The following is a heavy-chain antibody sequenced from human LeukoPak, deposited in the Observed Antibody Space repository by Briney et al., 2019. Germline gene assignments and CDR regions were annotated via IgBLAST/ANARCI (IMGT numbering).Heavy chain of an antibody. CDR3: ARGFPVTRGYSYGPIDY. Sequence: SETLSLTCTVSGGSISSSSYYWGWIRQPPGKGLEWIGSIYYSGSTYYNPSLKSRVTISVDTSKNQFSLKLSSVTAADTAVYYCARGFPVTRGYSYGPIDYRGQGTLVTVSS. CDR2: IYYSGST. J-gene: IGHJ4*02. D-gene: IGHD5-18*01. CDR1: GGSISSSSYY. V-gene: IGHV4-39*01.